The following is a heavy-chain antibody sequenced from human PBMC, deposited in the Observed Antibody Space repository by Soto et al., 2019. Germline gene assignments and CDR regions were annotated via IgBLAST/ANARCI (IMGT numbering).Heavy chain of an antibody. CDR3: ARDQIVVVPADAFDI. V-gene: IGHV3-74*01. J-gene: IGHJ3*02. CDR1: GFTFSSYW. Sequence: EVQLVESGGGLVQPGGSLRLSCAASGFTFSSYWMHWVRQAPGKGLVWVSRINSDGSSTSYADSVKGRFTISRDNAKNTLYLQMNSLRAEDTAVYYCARDQIVVVPADAFDIWGQGTMVTVSS. D-gene: IGHD2-2*01. CDR2: INSDGSST.